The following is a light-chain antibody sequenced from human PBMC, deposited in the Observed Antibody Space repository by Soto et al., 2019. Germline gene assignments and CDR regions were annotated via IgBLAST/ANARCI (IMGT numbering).Light chain of an antibody. CDR2: GNS. Sequence: QSVLTQPPSVSGAPGQRVTISCTGSSSNIGAGYDVHWYQQLPGTAPKLLIYGNSNRPSGVPDRFSGSKSGTSASLAITGLQAEDEADYYCQSYDSSLSGWEVFGTGTNHRP. CDR3: QSYDSSLSGWEV. J-gene: IGLJ1*01. CDR1: SSNIGAGYD. V-gene: IGLV1-40*01.